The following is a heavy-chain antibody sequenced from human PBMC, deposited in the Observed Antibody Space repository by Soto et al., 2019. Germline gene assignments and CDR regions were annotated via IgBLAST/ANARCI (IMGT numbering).Heavy chain of an antibody. CDR3: AKSLYYYDSSRLGH. Sequence: GGSLRLSCAAAGFDFEDYAMHWVRQVPGKGLEWVSLTNSDGTDSYYMDSVKGRFTISRDNATSTLYLQMDRLRPEDTALYFCAKSLYYYDSSRLGHWGQGTLVTVSS. V-gene: IGHV3-43D*04. CDR1: GFDFEDYA. CDR2: TNSDGTDS. J-gene: IGHJ4*02. D-gene: IGHD3-22*01.